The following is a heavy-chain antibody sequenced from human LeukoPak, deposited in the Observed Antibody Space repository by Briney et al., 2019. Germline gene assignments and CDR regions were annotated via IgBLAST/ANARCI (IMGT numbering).Heavy chain of an antibody. CDR3: AREALNRRIAVAGWFDP. CDR2: INPNSGGT. J-gene: IGHJ5*02. Sequence: ASVKISCKVSGYTLTELSMHWVRQAPGQGLEWMGRINPNSGGTNYAQKFQGRVTMTRDTSISTAYMELSRLRSDDTAVYYCAREALNRRIAVAGWFDPWGQGTLVTVSS. D-gene: IGHD6-19*01. CDR1: GYTLTELS. V-gene: IGHV1-2*06.